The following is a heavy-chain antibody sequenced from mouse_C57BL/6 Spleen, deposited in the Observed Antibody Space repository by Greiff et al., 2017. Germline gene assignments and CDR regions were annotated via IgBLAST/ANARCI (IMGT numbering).Heavy chain of an antibody. CDR3: ALYYGNYGGDYYAMDY. Sequence: QVQLQQPGTELVKPGASVKLSCKASGYTFTSYWMHWVKQRPGQGLEWIGNINPSNGGTNYNEKFKSKATLTVDKSSSTAYMQLSSLTSEDSAVYYCALYYGNYGGDYYAMDYWGQGTSVTVSS. D-gene: IGHD2-1*01. CDR2: INPSNGGT. V-gene: IGHV1-53*01. J-gene: IGHJ4*01. CDR1: GYTFTSYW.